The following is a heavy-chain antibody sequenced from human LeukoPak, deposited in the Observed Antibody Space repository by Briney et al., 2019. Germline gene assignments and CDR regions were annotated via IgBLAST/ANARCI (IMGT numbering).Heavy chain of an antibody. Sequence: SETLSLTCSVSGYSISSGFYWGWIRQPPGKGLECIGSMFHSGSTYYNPSLKSRVTISVDTSKNLFSLKLSSVTAADTAAYYCARANYYDTSGYSQGSFGIWGQGTMVTVSS. CDR2: MFHSGST. D-gene: IGHD3-22*01. CDR3: ARANYYDTSGYSQGSFGI. CDR1: GYSISSGFY. V-gene: IGHV4-38-2*02. J-gene: IGHJ3*02.